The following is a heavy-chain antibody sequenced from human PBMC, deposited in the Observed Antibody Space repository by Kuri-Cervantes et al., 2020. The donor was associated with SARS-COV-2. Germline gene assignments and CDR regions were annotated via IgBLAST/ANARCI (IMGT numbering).Heavy chain of an antibody. CDR2: IWYGGSNK. Sequence: GGSLRLSCAASGFTFSSYGMHWVRQAPGKGLEWVAVIWYGGSNKYYADSVKGRFIISRDNAKNSLYLQMNSLRAEDTAVYYCARNSGSSPRGQGTLVTVSS. J-gene: IGHJ5*02. CDR3: ARNSGSSP. V-gene: IGHV3-33*08. D-gene: IGHD1-26*01. CDR1: GFTFSSYG.